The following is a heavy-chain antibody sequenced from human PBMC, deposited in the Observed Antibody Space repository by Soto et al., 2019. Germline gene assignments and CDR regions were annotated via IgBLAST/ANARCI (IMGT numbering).Heavy chain of an antibody. J-gene: IGHJ4*02. Sequence: QVQLVQSGAEVKKPGASVKVSCKASGYTFTSYGISWVRQAPGQGLEWMGWISAYNGNTNYAQKLQGRVTMTTDTSASTAYMELRSLRSDDTAVYYCARDRGDCSGGSCYSEVPDYWGQGNLVTVSS. CDR1: GYTFTSYG. V-gene: IGHV1-18*04. CDR3: ARDRGDCSGGSCYSEVPDY. D-gene: IGHD2-15*01. CDR2: ISAYNGNT.